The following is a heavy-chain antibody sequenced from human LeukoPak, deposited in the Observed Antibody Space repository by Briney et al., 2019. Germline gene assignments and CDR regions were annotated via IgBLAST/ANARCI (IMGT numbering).Heavy chain of an antibody. V-gene: IGHV3-74*03. CDR3: ARETGYSSGWYNY. D-gene: IGHD6-19*01. CDR2: INSEGSST. CDR1: GFTFSSCW. J-gene: IGHJ4*02. Sequence: HPGGSLRLSCAASGFTFSSCWMHWVRQIPGRGLVWVSRINSEGSSTTYADSVKGRFTISRDNAKNSLYLQMNSLRAEDTAVYYCARETGYSSGWYNYWGQGTLVTVSS.